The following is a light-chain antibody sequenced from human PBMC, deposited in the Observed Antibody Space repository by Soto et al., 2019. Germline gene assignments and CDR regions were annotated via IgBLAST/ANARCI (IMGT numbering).Light chain of an antibody. J-gene: IGKJ3*01. CDR2: WAS. CDR3: QQYYSTLFT. V-gene: IGKV4-1*01. Sequence: DIVMTQSPGSLAVSLGERATINCKSSQSVLYSSNNKNYLAWYQQKLGQPPKLLIYWASTRESGVPDRFSGSGSGTDFTLTISSLQAEDVAVYYCQQYYSTLFTFGPGTKVDIK. CDR1: QSVLYSSNNKNY.